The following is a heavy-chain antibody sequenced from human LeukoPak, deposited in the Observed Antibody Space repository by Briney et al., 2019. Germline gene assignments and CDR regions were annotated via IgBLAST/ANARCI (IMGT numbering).Heavy chain of an antibody. CDR1: GGSFSGSN. CDR2: IYNRART. V-gene: IGHV4-34*01. CDR3: VRAYDY. Sequence: SETLSLTCAVYGGSFSGSNWSWIRQPPGKGLEWIGVIYNRARTIYTPSLKSRVTISVDTSKNQFSLNLISVTAADTAVYYCVRAYDYWGQGTLVTVSS. J-gene: IGHJ4*02.